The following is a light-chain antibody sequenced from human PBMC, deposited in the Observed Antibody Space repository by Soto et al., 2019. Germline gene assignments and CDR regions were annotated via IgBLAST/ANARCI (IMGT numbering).Light chain of an antibody. CDR3: QQLSRYPLT. V-gene: IGKV1-9*01. J-gene: IGKJ4*01. Sequence: DIQLTQYPSVLSASVGDTVTITCRASQALSNYLAWYQQKPWKAPDLLIYSASTLQSGVPSRFSGSGSETEFSLTIRALQPEDFATYYCQQLSRYPLTFGGGTKVDIK. CDR2: SAS. CDR1: QALSNY.